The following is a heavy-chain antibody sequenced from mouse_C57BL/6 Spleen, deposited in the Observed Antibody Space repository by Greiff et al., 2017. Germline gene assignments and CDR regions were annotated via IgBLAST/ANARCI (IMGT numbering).Heavy chain of an antibody. V-gene: IGHV1-7*01. CDR3: ARCLEGYYAMDY. CDR1: GYTFTSYW. J-gene: IGHJ4*01. CDR2: INPSSGYT. Sequence: QVQLQQSGAELAKPGASVKLSCKASGYTFTSYWMHWVKQRPGQGLEWIGYINPSSGYTKYNQKFKDKATLTADKSSNPAYMQLSSLTYKDSAVYYCARCLEGYYAMDYWGQGTSVTVSS.